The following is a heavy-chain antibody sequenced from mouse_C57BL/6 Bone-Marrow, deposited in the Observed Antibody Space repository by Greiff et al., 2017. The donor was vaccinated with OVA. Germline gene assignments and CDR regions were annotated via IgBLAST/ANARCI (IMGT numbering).Heavy chain of an antibody. CDR3: ARGKGVYYAIDY. CDR1: GYTFTSYW. J-gene: IGHJ4*01. CDR2: IDPSDSYT. V-gene: IGHV1-50*01. Sequence: VQLQQPGAELVKPGASVKLSCKASGYTFTSYWMQWVKQRPGQGLEWIGEIDPSDSYTNYNQKFKGKATLTVDTSSSTAYMQLSSLTSEDSAVYYCARGKGVYYAIDYWGQGTSVTVSS.